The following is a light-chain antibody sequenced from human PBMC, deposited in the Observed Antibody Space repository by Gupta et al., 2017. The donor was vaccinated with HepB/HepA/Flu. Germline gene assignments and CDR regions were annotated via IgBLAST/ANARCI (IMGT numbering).Light chain of an antibody. CDR1: QSISTY. Sequence: DIQMTQSPSSLSASVGDRVTITCRASQSISTYLNWYQHKPGKAPKLLIYSASSLQSGVPSRFSGSGSGTEFALTIRSLQPEDFATYYCQQTDILPLTFGGGTKVDIK. J-gene: IGKJ4*01. CDR2: SAS. V-gene: IGKV1-39*01. CDR3: QQTDILPLT.